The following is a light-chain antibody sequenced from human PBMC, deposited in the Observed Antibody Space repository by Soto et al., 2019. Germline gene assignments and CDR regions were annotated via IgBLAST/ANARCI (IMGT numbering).Light chain of an antibody. CDR1: QSVSSNF. Sequence: EIVLTQSPGTLSLSPGERATLSCRASQSVSSNFLAWYQEKPGQAPRLLIYGASSRATGIPDRFSGSGSGTDFTLTISSLQAGDEAVYHCQQYYNTPYTFGQGTKLEIK. CDR2: GAS. CDR3: QQYYNTPYT. V-gene: IGKV3-20*01. J-gene: IGKJ2*01.